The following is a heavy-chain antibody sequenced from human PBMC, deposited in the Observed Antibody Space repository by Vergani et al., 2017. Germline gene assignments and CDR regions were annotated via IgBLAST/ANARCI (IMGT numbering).Heavy chain of an antibody. V-gene: IGHV4-38-2*01. CDR1: GYSITSGYY. Sequence: QVQLLESGPGLLKPSETLSLTCSVSGYSITSGYYWGWIRQPPGRGLEWIGSIYHTGSAHYNPSLKSRVTVSVDTSMNQVSLKLNSVTAADTAVYYCVRTVALWFGETKDGGLFDPWGQGTLVTVTS. J-gene: IGHJ5*02. CDR2: IYHTGSA. D-gene: IGHD3-10*01. CDR3: VRTVALWFGETKDGGLFDP.